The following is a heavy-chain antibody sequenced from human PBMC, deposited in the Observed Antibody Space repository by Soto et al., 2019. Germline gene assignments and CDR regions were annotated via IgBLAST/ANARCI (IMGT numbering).Heavy chain of an antibody. J-gene: IGHJ4*02. V-gene: IGHV2-5*02. CDR2: NLWDDEK. CDR3: VHRLSDYGLHY. Sequence: QITLKESGPTLVKPTQTLTLTCTFSGFSLRTSGVGVGWIRQPPGQALEWLALNLWDDEKRYSPLLKSRLTITKDASKNQVVLTMTNMDPVDTATYYCVHRLSDYGLHYWGQGILVTVSS. D-gene: IGHD3-10*01. CDR1: GFSLRTSGVG.